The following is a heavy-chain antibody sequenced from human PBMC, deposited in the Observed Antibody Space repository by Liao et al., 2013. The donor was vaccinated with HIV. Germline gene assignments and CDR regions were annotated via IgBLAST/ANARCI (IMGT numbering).Heavy chain of an antibody. V-gene: IGHV4-4*07. CDR3: VRDGRYGDYPRTFDI. CDR1: GGSISSYY. J-gene: IGHJ3*02. Sequence: QVQLQESGPGLVKPSETLSLTCTVSGGSISSYYWNWVRQSAGKGLEWIGRVHASGTTIYNPSLNSRVTISEDTSKNQFSLKLSSVTAADTAVYYCVRDGRYGDYPRTFDIWGQGTTVTVSS. D-gene: IGHD2-21*02. CDR2: VHASGTT.